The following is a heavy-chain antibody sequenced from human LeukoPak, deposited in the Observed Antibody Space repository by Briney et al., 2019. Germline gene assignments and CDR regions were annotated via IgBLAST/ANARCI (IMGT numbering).Heavy chain of an antibody. Sequence: ASVKVSCKASGYTFTSYGISWVRQAPGQGLEWMGWISAYNGNTDYAQKLQGRVTMTTDTSTSTAYMELRSLRSDDTAVYYCASIVGATKNFDYWGQGTLVTVSS. CDR1: GYTFTSYG. CDR3: ASIVGATKNFDY. V-gene: IGHV1-18*01. D-gene: IGHD1-26*01. CDR2: ISAYNGNT. J-gene: IGHJ4*02.